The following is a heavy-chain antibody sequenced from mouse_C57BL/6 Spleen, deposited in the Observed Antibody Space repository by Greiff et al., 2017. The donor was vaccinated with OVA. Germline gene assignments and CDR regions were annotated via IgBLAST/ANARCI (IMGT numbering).Heavy chain of an antibody. J-gene: IGHJ2*01. CDR1: GYTFTDYE. Sequence: QVQLKESGAELVRPGASVTLSCKASGYTFTDYEMHWVKQTPVHGLEWIGAIDPETGGTAYNQKFKGKAILTADKSSSTAYMELRSLTSEDSAVYYCTRGYDYDFDYWGQGTTLTDSS. CDR2: IDPETGGT. V-gene: IGHV1-15*01. D-gene: IGHD2-4*01. CDR3: TRGYDYDFDY.